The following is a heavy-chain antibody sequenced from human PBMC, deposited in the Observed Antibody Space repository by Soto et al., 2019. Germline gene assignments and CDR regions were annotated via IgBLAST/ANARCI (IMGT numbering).Heavy chain of an antibody. CDR3: ATETGYYGMDV. V-gene: IGHV3-48*03. Sequence: GGSRRLSWAASGFTFRSYEMNWVRQAPGKGLEWVSYLSNSGSTIYYADSVKGRFTISRDNAKNSLYLQMNNLRAEDTAVYYCATETGYYGMDVWGKGTTVTVSS. CDR1: GFTFRSYE. J-gene: IGHJ6*04. D-gene: IGHD3-10*01. CDR2: LSNSGSTI.